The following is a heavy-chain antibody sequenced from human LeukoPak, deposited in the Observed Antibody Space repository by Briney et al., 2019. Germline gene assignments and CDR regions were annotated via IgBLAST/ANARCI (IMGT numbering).Heavy chain of an antibody. V-gene: IGHV5-51*01. CDR3: ASSKSPPKDAFDI. Sequence: GESLKISCKGSGYSFTSYWIGWVRQMPGKGLEWMGIIYPGDSDTRYSPSFQGQVTTSADKSISTAYLQWSSLKASDTAMYYCASSKSPPKDAFDIWGQGTMVTVSS. J-gene: IGHJ3*02. CDR2: IYPGDSDT. D-gene: IGHD2/OR15-2a*01. CDR1: GYSFTSYW.